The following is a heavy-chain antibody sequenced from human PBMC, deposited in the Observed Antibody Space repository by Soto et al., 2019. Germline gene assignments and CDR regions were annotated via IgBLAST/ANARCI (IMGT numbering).Heavy chain of an antibody. CDR3: ARSGRTYYDILTGRKRHGYFDY. J-gene: IGHJ4*02. V-gene: IGHV5-51*01. D-gene: IGHD3-9*01. Sequence: PGESLKISCKGSGYSFTSYWIGWVRQMPGKGLEWMGIIYPGDSDTRYSPSFQGQVTISADKSISTAYLQWSSLKASDTAMYYCARSGRTYYDILTGRKRHGYFDYWGQGTLVTVSS. CDR1: GYSFTSYW. CDR2: IYPGDSDT.